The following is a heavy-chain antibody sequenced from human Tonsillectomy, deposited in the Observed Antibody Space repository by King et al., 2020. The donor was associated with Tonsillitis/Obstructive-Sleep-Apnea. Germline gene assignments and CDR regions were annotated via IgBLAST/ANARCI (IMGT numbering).Heavy chain of an antibody. J-gene: IGHJ5*02. CDR1: GGSFSGYY. CDR2: INHSGST. D-gene: IGHD2-2*01. CDR3: ARLVENTSCPCFDP. Sequence: VQLQQWGAGLLKPSETLSLTCAVYGGSFSGYYWSWIRQPPGKGLEWIGEINHSGSTNYNPSLESRVTISVDTSKNQFSLKLSSVTAADTAVYYCARLVENTSCPCFDPWGQGTLVTVSS. V-gene: IGHV4-34*01.